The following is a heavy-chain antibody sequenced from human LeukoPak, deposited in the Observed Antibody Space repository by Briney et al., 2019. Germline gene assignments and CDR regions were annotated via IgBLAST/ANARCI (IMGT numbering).Heavy chain of an antibody. V-gene: IGHV4-59*01. D-gene: IGHD2-15*01. CDR2: IYYSGST. CDR1: GGSISSYY. Sequence: PSETLSLTCTVSGGSISSYYWSWIRQPPGKGLEWIGYIYYSGSTIYNPSLKSRVTISVDTSKNQFSLKLSSVTAADTAVYYCARRYCSGGSCYSSFDYWGQGTLVTVSS. CDR3: ARRYCSGGSCYSSFDY. J-gene: IGHJ4*02.